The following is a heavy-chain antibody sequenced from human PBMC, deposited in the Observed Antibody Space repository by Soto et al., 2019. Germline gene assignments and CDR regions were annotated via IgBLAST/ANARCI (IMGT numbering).Heavy chain of an antibody. CDR3: AKDFSFVTMIVPPDI. D-gene: IGHD3-22*01. CDR2: ISGSGGST. CDR1: GFNFGFFG. J-gene: IGHJ3*02. Sequence: PGGSLRLSCAASGFNFGFFGMHWVRQAPGKGLEWVSAISGSGGSTYYADSVKGRFTISRDNSKNTLYLQMNSLRAEDTAVYYCAKDFSFVTMIVPPDIWGQGTMVTVSS. V-gene: IGHV3-23*01.